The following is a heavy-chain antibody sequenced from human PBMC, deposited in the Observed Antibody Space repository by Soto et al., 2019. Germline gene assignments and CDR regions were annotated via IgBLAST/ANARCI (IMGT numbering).Heavy chain of an antibody. Sequence: EVRLLDSGGGLAQPGGSRRLSCAASGFTFSSSAMNWVRQAPGKGLEWVSSIRVGGGDTFYADSVRGRFTVSRDISRNTLYLQMNSLRAEDTAIYYCAKCSVGTVRTSGWCNGFDPWGQGTLVTVSS. CDR1: GFTFSSSA. CDR3: AKCSVGTVRTSGWCNGFDP. J-gene: IGHJ5*02. V-gene: IGHV3-23*01. D-gene: IGHD6-19*01. CDR2: IRVGGGDT.